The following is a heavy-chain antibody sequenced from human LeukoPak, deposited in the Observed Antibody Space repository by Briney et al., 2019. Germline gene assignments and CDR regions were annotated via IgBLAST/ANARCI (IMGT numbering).Heavy chain of an antibody. CDR2: IYYSGST. CDR1: GGSISSYY. Sequence: TSETLSLTCTVSGGSISSYYWSWIRQPPGKGLEWIGYIYYSGSTNYNPSLKSRVTISVDTSKNQSSLKLSSVTAADTAVYYCARPLYTGSFDIWGQGTMVTVSS. J-gene: IGHJ3*02. CDR3: ARPLYTGSFDI. V-gene: IGHV4-59*01. D-gene: IGHD1-26*01.